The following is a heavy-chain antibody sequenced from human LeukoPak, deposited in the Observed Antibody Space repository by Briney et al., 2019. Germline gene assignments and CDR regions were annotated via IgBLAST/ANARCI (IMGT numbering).Heavy chain of an antibody. V-gene: IGHV4-61*02. CDR1: GGSIGSGSYY. CDR3: ARDQRYYYGSGSYYNVFDY. Sequence: SETLSLTCTVSGGSIGSGSYYWSWIRQPAGKGLEWIGRIYTSGSTNYNPSLKSRVTISVDTSKNQFSLKLSSVTAADTAVYYCARDQRYYYGSGSYYNVFDYWGQGTLVTVSS. J-gene: IGHJ4*02. CDR2: IYTSGST. D-gene: IGHD3-10*01.